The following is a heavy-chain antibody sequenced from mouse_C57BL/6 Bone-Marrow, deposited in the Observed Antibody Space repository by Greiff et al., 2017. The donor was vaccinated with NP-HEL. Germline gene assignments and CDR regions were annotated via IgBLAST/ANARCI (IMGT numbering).Heavy chain of an antibody. CDR2: IWWDDDK. Sequence: QVTLKVSGPGILQPSQTLSLTCSFSGFSLSTFGMGVGWIRQPSGKGLEWLAHIWWDDDKYSNPALKSRLTISKDTSKNQVFLQIANVDTADTATYYCARIENYYGSSDWYFDVWGTGTTVTVSS. CDR3: ARIENYYGSSDWYFDV. V-gene: IGHV8-8*01. CDR1: GFSLSTFGMG. J-gene: IGHJ1*03. D-gene: IGHD1-1*01.